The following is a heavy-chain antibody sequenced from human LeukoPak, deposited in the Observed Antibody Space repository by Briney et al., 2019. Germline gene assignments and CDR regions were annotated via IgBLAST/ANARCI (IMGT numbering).Heavy chain of an antibody. D-gene: IGHD4-17*01. Sequence: ASVKVSCKASGYTFTDYYMHWVRQAPGQGLEWMGWINPNSGGTNYAQNFQGRVTMTRDTSITTAYMEMSRLRSDDTAVYYCARSIWVTTGFWFDPWGQGTLVTVSS. J-gene: IGHJ5*02. CDR2: INPNSGGT. CDR1: GYTFTDYY. V-gene: IGHV1-2*02. CDR3: ARSIWVTTGFWFDP.